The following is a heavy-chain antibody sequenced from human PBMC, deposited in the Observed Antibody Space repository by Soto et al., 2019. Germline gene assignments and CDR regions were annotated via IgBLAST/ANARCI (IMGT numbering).Heavy chain of an antibody. CDR3: ARSYYGSGYYYMDV. CDR1: GGSISSSSYY. Sequence: QLQLQESGPGLVKPSETLSLTCTVSGGSISSSSYYWGWIRQPPGKGLEWIGSIYYSGSTYYNPSLKSRVTISVDTSKNQFSLKLCSVTAADTAVYYCARSYYGSGYYYMDVWGKGTTVTVSS. CDR2: IYYSGST. J-gene: IGHJ6*03. D-gene: IGHD3-10*01. V-gene: IGHV4-39*01.